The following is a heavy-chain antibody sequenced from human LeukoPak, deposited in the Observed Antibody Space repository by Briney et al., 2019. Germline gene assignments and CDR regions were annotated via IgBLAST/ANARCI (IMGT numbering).Heavy chain of an antibody. CDR3: AREYKTKEPAYYFDY. D-gene: IGHD1-1*01. J-gene: IGHJ4*02. Sequence: SSETLSLTCTVSGGSISSGGYYWSWIRQHPGKGLEWIGNIYYSGSTYYNPSLKSRVTISVDTSKNQFSLKLSSVTAADTAVYYCAREYKTKEPAYYFDYWGQGTLVTVSS. CDR2: IYYSGST. CDR1: GGSISSGGYY. V-gene: IGHV4-31*03.